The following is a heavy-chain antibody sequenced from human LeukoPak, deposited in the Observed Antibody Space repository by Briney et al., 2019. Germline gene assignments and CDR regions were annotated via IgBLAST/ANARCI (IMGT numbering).Heavy chain of an antibody. V-gene: IGHV1-18*01. J-gene: IGHJ4*02. CDR3: ARKYSSGWYAAFDY. Sequence: RASVKVSCKASGGTFSSYAISWVRQAPGQGLEWMGWISAYNGNTNYAQKLQGRVTMTTDTSTSTAYMELRSLRSDDTAVYYCARKYSSGWYAAFDYWGQGTLVTVSS. CDR2: ISAYNGNT. D-gene: IGHD6-19*01. CDR1: GGTFSSYA.